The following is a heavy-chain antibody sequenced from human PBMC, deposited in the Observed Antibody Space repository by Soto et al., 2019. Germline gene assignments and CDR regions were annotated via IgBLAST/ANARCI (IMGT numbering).Heavy chain of an antibody. V-gene: IGHV3-23*01. CDR1: GFSFSNYN. Sequence: GGSLRLSCVASGFSFSNYNMNWVRQAPGKGLEWVSAISGSGGSTYYADSVKGRFTISRDNSKNTLYLQMNSLRAEDTAVYYCAKGDPWELLSYFDYWGQGTLVTVS. CDR2: ISGSGGST. D-gene: IGHD1-26*01. J-gene: IGHJ4*02. CDR3: AKGDPWELLSYFDY.